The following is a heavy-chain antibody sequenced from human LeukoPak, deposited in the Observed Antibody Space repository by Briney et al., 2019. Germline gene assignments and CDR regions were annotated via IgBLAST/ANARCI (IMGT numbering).Heavy chain of an antibody. CDR1: GGTFSSYA. D-gene: IGHD2/OR15-2a*01. J-gene: IGHJ6*02. CDR3: ASNKFYYYYGMDV. V-gene: IGHV1-69*13. CDR2: IIPIFGTA. Sequence: SVKVSCKASGGTFSSYAISWVRQAPGQGLEWMGGIIPIFGTANYAQKFQGRVTITADEPTSTAYMELSSLRSEDTAVYYCASNKFYYYYGMDVWGQGTTVTVSS.